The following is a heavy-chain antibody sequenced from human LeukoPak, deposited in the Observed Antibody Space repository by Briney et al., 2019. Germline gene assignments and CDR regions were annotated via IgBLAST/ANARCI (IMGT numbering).Heavy chain of an antibody. J-gene: IGHJ4*02. CDR1: GGSISTYY. CDR2: IYYTGST. V-gene: IGHV4-59*12. CDR3: ARDRPGSGAAFDY. D-gene: IGHD3-10*01. Sequence: MTSETLSLTCTVSGGSISTYYWSWIRQPPGKGLEWIGYIYYTGSTNYNPSLKSRVTISVDTSKNQFSLKLSSVTAADTAVYYCARDRPGSGAAFDYWGQGTLVTVSS.